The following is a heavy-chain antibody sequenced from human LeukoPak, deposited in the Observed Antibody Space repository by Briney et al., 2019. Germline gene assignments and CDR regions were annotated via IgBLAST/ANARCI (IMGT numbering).Heavy chain of an antibody. CDR3: ARDQVSYGSGSYAY. V-gene: IGHV3-66*01. J-gene: IGHJ4*02. D-gene: IGHD3-10*01. CDR1: GFTVSSNY. CDR2: IYSGGST. Sequence: GRSLRLSCAASGFTVSSNYMSWVRQAPGKGLEWVSVIYSGGSTYYADSVKGRFTSSRDNSKNTLYLQMNSLRAEDTAVYYCARDQVSYGSGSYAYWGQGTLVTVSS.